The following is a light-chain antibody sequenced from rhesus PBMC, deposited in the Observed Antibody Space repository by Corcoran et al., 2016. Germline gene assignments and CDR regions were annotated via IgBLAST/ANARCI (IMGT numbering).Light chain of an antibody. J-gene: IGKJ4*01. CDR1: QGISSH. V-gene: IGKV1-28*03. Sequence: DIQMTQSPSSLSASVGDTVTITCRASQGISSHLNWFQQKPGKAPKLLIYDASRLESGVPSRFSGSGSGTDFTLTISSLQPEDFAAYYCLQHNSYPLTFGGGTKVEIK. CDR3: LQHNSYPLT. CDR2: DAS.